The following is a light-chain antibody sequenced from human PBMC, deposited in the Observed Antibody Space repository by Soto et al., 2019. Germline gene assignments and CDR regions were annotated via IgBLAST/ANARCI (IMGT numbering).Light chain of an antibody. J-gene: IGKJ2*01. CDR2: GAS. Sequence: EIVLTQSPGTLSLSPGERATLSCRASQSVSSSQLAWYQQKPGQAPRLLIYGASTTATGIPDRFSGGGSGTDFTLTISRPEPEDFAVYYCQQFGSSPEYTFGQGTKLEVK. CDR1: QSVSSSQ. CDR3: QQFGSSPEYT. V-gene: IGKV3-20*01.